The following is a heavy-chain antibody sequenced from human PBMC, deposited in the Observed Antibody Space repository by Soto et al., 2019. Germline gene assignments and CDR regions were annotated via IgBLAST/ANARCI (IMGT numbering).Heavy chain of an antibody. V-gene: IGHV4-31*03. CDR2: IYYSGST. J-gene: IGHJ4*02. CDR3: ARGLVTTSWYYFDY. CDR1: GGSISSGGYY. D-gene: IGHD4-17*01. Sequence: PSETLSLTCTVSGGSISSGGYYWSWIRQHPGKGLEWIGYIYYSGSTYYNPSLKSRVTISVDTSKNQFSLKLSSVTAADKAVYYCARGLVTTSWYYFDYWGKGTLVTVSS.